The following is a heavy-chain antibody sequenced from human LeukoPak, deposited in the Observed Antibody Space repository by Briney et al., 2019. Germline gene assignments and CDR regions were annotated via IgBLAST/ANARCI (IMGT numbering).Heavy chain of an antibody. CDR2: MNPSNGNT. CDR1: GYALTSYD. D-gene: IGHD2-2*01. J-gene: IGHJ4*02. Sequence: ASVKVSCKASGYALTSYDISWVRQAAGQGLEWMGWMNPSNGNTGYAQKFQGRVAMTRDTSISTAYMELSSLKSDDTAVYFCARGHWSGSTCYPFDYWGQGTLVTVSS. CDR3: ARGHWSGSTCYPFDY. V-gene: IGHV1-8*01.